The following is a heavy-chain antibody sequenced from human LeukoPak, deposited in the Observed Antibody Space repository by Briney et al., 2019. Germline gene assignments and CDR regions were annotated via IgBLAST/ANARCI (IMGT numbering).Heavy chain of an antibody. V-gene: IGHV3-30*02. CDR2: IRYDGSNK. D-gene: IGHD3-22*01. CDR1: GFTFSSYG. J-gene: IGHJ4*02. Sequence: GGSLRLSCAASGFTFSSYGMHWVRQAPGKGLEWVAFIRYDGSNKYYADSVKGRFTISRDNSKNTLYLQMNSLRAEDTAVYYCAKDRDYYDSSGYYCSFDYWAREPWSPSPQ. CDR3: AKDRDYYDSSGYYCSFDY.